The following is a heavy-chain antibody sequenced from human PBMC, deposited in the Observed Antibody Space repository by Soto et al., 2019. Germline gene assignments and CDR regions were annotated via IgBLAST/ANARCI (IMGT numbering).Heavy chain of an antibody. CDR3: ARTTTTSLFFRGGSGYFPARHVFDI. V-gene: IGHV1-46*03. CDR1: GYTFTSYG. D-gene: IGHD2-15*01. Sequence: VASVKVSCKASGYTFTSYGISWVRQAPGQGLEWMGIINPSGGSTSYAQKFQGRVTMTRDTSTSTVYMELSSLRSEDTAVYYCARTTTTSLFFRGGSGYFPARHVFDIWGKGTLVPVSS. CDR2: INPSGGST. J-gene: IGHJ3*02.